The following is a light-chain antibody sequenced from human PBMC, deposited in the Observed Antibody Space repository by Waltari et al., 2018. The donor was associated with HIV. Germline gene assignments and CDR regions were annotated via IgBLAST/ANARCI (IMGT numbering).Light chain of an antibody. Sequence: QLGLTQSPSASASLGASVKLTCTLSSGHTNYAIAWHQQRPEKGPRFLMRLNSNGSHTKGDGFPARFSGSSSGAERYLTISSLQSEDETDYFGQTWGSAIVVFGGGTTLTVL. CDR2: LNSNGSH. CDR3: QTWGSAIVV. CDR1: SGHTNYA. V-gene: IGLV4-69*01. J-gene: IGLJ2*01.